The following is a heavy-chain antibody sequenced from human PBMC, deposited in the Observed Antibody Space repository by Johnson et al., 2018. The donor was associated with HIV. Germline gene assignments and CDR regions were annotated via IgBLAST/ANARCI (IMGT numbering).Heavy chain of an antibody. CDR2: TRNKANSYTT. D-gene: IGHD3-3*01. V-gene: IGHV3-72*01. CDR3: ARGDFWSGYPDAFDS. CDR1: GFTFSDHY. Sequence: VQLVESGGGLVQPGGSLRLSCAASGFTFSDHYMDWVRQAPGKGLEWVGRTRNKANSYTTEYAASVKGRFTISRDDSKNSLYLQMNSLKTEDTAVYYCARGDFWSGYPDAFDSWDQGTMVTVSS. J-gene: IGHJ3*02.